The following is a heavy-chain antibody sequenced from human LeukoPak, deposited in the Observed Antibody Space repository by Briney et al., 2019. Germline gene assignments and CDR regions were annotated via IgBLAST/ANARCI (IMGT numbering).Heavy chain of an antibody. CDR3: ERECEPSSTCFY. D-gene: IGHD6-13*01. V-gene: IGHV3-74*03. Sequence: PGGSLRLCCAASGFTFSSYLVHWVRQARGKGLVWVYRINSDGRSTTYPDSVKGRFTMSRENDQNTLYLQMNSLRAEDTAVYYCERECEPSSTCFYWGQGALVTVSS. CDR2: INSDGRST. J-gene: IGHJ4*02. CDR1: GFTFSSYL.